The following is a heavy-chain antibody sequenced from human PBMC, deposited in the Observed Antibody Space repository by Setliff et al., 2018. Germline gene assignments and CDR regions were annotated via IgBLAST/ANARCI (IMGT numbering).Heavy chain of an antibody. Sequence: SETLSLTCTVSGGSISSGNYYWGWIRQPPGKGLEWIGSIYYSGSTYYNPSLKSRISISMHTSGDQLSLQLTAVTAADTAMYYCVRATEKFGLYSSSSNPFDIWGQGTMVTVSS. CDR2: IYYSGST. J-gene: IGHJ3*02. D-gene: IGHD6-6*01. V-gene: IGHV4-39*07. CDR1: GGSISSGNYY. CDR3: VRATEKFGLYSSSSNPFDI.